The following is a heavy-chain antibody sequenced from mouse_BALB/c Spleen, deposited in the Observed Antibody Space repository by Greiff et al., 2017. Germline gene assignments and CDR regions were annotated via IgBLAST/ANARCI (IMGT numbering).Heavy chain of an antibody. V-gene: IGHV14-1*02. CDR1: GFNIKDYY. Sequence: EVKLQESGAELVRPGALVKLSCKASGFNIKDYYMHWVKQRPEQGLEWIGWIDPENGNTIYDPKFQGKASITADTSSNTAYLQLSSLTSEDTAVYYCATEDIWSFAYWGQGTLVTVSA. J-gene: IGHJ3*01. CDR3: ATEDIWSFAY. CDR2: IDPENGNT. D-gene: IGHD1-1*02.